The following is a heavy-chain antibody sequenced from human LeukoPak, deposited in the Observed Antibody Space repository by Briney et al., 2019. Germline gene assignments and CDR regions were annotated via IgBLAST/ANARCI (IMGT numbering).Heavy chain of an antibody. CDR2: IYYSEST. CDR1: GGSISSSSYY. V-gene: IGHV4-39*01. D-gene: IGHD5-24*01. Sequence: SETLSLTCTVSGGSISSSSYYWGWIRQPPGEGLEWIGNIYYSESTYYNPSLKSRVTISVDTSKNQFSLKLSSVTAADTAVYYCAKQRRDGYNYFDYWGQGTLVTVSS. J-gene: IGHJ4*02. CDR3: AKQRRDGYNYFDY.